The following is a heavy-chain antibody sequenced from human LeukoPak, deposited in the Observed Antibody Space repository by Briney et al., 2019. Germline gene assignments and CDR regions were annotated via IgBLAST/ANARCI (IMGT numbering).Heavy chain of an antibody. V-gene: IGHV1-69*01. CDR3: ARGGYCSGGSCYRIDY. CDR1: GGTFSSYA. CDR2: IIPIFGTA. D-gene: IGHD2-15*01. Sequence: ASVKVSCKASGGTFSSYAISWVRQAPGQGLEWMGGIIPIFGTANYARKFQGRVTITADESTSTAYMELSSLGSEDTAVYYCARGGYCSGGSCYRIDYWGQGTLVTVSS. J-gene: IGHJ4*02.